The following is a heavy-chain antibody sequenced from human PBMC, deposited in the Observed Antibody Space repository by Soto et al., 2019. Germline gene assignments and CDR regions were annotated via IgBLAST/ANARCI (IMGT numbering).Heavy chain of an antibody. Sequence: QVQLVESGGGVVQPGRSLRLSCAASGFTFSSYGMHWVRQGPGKGLEWVAVIWYDGSKKYYVDSVKGRFTISRDNSKNTLYLQMDSLRAEDTAVYYCALGCGGDCYGYFQHWGQGTLVTVSS. CDR1: GFTFSSYG. V-gene: IGHV3-33*01. CDR2: IWYDGSKK. D-gene: IGHD2-21*02. CDR3: ALGCGGDCYGYFQH. J-gene: IGHJ1*01.